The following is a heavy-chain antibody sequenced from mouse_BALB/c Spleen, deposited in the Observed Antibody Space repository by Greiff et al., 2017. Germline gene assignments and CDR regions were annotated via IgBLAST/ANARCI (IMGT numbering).Heavy chain of an antibody. Sequence: DLVKPGASVKLSCKASGYTFTSYWINWIKQRPGQGLEWIGRIAPGSGSTYYNEMFKGKATLTVDTSSSTAYIQLSSLSSEDSAVYCCARGGPRYFDVWGAGTTVTVSS. V-gene: IGHV1S41*01. CDR2: IAPGSGST. J-gene: IGHJ1*01. CDR3: ARGGPRYFDV. CDR1: GYTFTSYW.